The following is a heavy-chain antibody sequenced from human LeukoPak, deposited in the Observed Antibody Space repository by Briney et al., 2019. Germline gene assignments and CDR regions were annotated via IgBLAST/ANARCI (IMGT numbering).Heavy chain of an antibody. V-gene: IGHV4-38-2*02. J-gene: IGHJ5*02. CDR1: GYSTSRGYY. Sequence: PSETLSLTCTVSGYSTSRGYYWGWIRQPPGKGLEWIGNIHHSGSTYYNPSLKSRVTISVDMSKNQFSLQLSSVTAADTAVYYCARASGYSYGWNWFDPWGQGTLVTVSS. D-gene: IGHD5-18*01. CDR3: ARASGYSYGWNWFDP. CDR2: IHHSGST.